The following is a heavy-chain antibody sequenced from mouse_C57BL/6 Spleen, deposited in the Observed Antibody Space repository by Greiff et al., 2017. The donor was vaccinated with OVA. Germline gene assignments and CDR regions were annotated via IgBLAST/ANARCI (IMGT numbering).Heavy chain of an antibody. CDR2: INYDGSST. CDR3: AREGRGSSYWYFDV. V-gene: IGHV5-16*01. CDR1: GFTFSDYY. Sequence: DVHLVESEGGLVQPGSSMKLSCTASGFTFSDYYMAWVRQVPEKGLEWVANINYDGSSTYYLDSLKSRFIISRDNAKNILYLQMSSLKSEDTATYYCAREGRGSSYWYFDVWGTGTTVTVSS. J-gene: IGHJ1*03. D-gene: IGHD1-1*01.